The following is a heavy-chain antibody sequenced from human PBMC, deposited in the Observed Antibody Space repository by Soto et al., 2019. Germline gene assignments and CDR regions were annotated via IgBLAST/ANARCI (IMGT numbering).Heavy chain of an antibody. V-gene: IGHV3-30*18. CDR2: ISYDGSNK. CDR1: GFTFSSYG. Sequence: QVQLVESGGGVVQPGRSLRLSCAASGFTFSSYGMHWVRQAPGKGLEWVAVISYDGSNKYYADSVKGRFTISRDNSKNTLYLQMNSLRAEDTAVHYCAKDHRRVIPLHYWGQGTLVTVSS. J-gene: IGHJ4*02. D-gene: IGHD2-21*01. CDR3: AKDHRRVIPLHY.